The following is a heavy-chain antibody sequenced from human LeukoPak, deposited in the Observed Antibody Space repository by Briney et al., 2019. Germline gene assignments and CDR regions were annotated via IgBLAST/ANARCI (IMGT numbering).Heavy chain of an antibody. V-gene: IGHV3-33*08. CDR2: IWSDGSNE. Sequence: PGGSLRLSCAASGFTFSSYAMSWVRQAPGKGLEWVALIWSDGSNENYADSVKGRFTISRDTSRNTLYLQMHSLRAEDTAVYYCARDADTSGSYWYFDLWGRGTQVTVSS. CDR1: GFTFSSYA. CDR3: ARDADTSGSYWYFDL. D-gene: IGHD3-22*01. J-gene: IGHJ2*01.